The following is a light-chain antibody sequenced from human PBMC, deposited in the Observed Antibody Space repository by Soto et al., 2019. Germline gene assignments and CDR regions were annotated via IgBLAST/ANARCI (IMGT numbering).Light chain of an antibody. Sequence: EIVMTQSPATLSVSPGEGATLSCRTSQSVGSNLAWYQQKPGQAPRLLIFGASTRATGIPARFSGSGSGAEFSLTISALQSEDFAIYYCQQYSNGPLTFGGGTKVGIK. CDR3: QQYSNGPLT. V-gene: IGKV3-15*01. CDR2: GAS. J-gene: IGKJ4*01. CDR1: QSVGSN.